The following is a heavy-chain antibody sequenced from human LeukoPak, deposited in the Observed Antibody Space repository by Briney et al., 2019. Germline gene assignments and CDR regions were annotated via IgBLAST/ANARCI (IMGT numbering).Heavy chain of an antibody. CDR3: ASGEVTSVDY. CDR2: ISSSSSYI. CDR1: GLNFSSYS. D-gene: IGHD3-10*01. Sequence: PGGSLRLSCAASGLNFSSYSMNWVRQAPGKGLEWVSSISSSSSYIYYADSVKGRFTISRDNAKNSPYLQMNSLRAEDTAVYYCASGEVTSVDYWGQGTLVTASS. J-gene: IGHJ4*02. V-gene: IGHV3-21*01.